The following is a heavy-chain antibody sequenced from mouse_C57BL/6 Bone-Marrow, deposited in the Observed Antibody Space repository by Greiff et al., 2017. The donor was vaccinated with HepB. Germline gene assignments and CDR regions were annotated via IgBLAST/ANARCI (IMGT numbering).Heavy chain of an antibody. CDR1: GYAFTNYL. CDR2: INPGSGGT. CDR3: ARWGIYYGSSFYFDY. J-gene: IGHJ2*01. V-gene: IGHV1-54*01. D-gene: IGHD1-1*01. Sequence: VQLQQSGAELVRPGTSVKVSCKASGYAFTNYLIEWVKQRPGQGLEWIGVINPGSGGTNYNEKFKGKATLTADKSSSTAYMQLSRLTSEDSAVYFCARWGIYYGSSFYFDYWGQGTTLTVSS.